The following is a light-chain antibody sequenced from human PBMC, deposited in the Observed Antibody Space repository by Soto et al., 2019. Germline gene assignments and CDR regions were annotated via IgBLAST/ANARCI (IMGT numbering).Light chain of an antibody. CDR1: ASGVGAYTY. Sequence: QSVLTQPASVSGSPGQSITISCTGTASGVGAYTYVSWYQQQPGKAPKVMIYDVSHRPSGVSHRFSGSKSGNTASLTISGLQAEDEADYYCNSYTSSSSVVFGGGTKVTVL. CDR2: DVS. V-gene: IGLV2-14*01. CDR3: NSYTSSSSVV. J-gene: IGLJ2*01.